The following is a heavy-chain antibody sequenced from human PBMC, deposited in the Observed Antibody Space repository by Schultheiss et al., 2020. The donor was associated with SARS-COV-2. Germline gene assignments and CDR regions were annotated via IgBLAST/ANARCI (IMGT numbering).Heavy chain of an antibody. CDR2: INGDGTYT. CDR3: VRDKD. J-gene: IGHJ3*01. CDR1: GFTFSSYG. Sequence: GGSLRLSCAASGFTFSSYGMHWVRQGPGKGLEWVSHINGDGTYTKYADSVKGRFTISRDNAKNTVYLQMNSLRAEDTAVYYCVRDKDWGQGTMVTVSS. V-gene: IGHV3-74*03.